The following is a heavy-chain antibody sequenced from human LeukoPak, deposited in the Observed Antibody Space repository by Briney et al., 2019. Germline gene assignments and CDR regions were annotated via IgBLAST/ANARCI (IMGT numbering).Heavy chain of an antibody. CDR3: ARATYSSSLTP. J-gene: IGHJ5*02. V-gene: IGHV4-39*01. Sequence: SETLSLTCTVSGGSLSSSSYYWGWIRQPPGKGLEWIGSIYYSGSTYYNPSLKSRVTISVDTSKNQFSLKLSSVTAADTAVYYCARATYSSSLTPWGQGTLVTASS. D-gene: IGHD6-13*01. CDR2: IYYSGST. CDR1: GGSLSSSSYY.